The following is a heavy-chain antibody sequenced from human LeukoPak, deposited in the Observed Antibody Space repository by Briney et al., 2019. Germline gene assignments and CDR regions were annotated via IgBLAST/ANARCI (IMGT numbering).Heavy chain of an antibody. CDR1: GVTFSSYD. CDR3: ASQFDY. V-gene: IGHV3-30*03. CDR2: ISYDGSDK. Sequence: QAGGSLRLSCAASGVTFSSYDMHWVRQAPGKGLEWVAVISYDGSDKYYSDSVKGRFTISRDNSKNTLYLQMNSLRAEDTAVYYCASQFDYWGQGALVTVSS. J-gene: IGHJ4*02.